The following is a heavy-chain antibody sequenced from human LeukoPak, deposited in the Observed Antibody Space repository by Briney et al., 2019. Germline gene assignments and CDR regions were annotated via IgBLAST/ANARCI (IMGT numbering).Heavy chain of an antibody. V-gene: IGHV4-59*01. Sequence: SETLSLTCTVSGGSISSYYWSWIRQPPGKGLEWIGYIYYSGSTNYNPSLKSRVTISVDASKNQFSLKLSSVTAADTAVYYCARDRVMGFDPWGQGTLVTVSS. CDR1: GGSISSYY. CDR3: ARDRVMGFDP. D-gene: IGHD2-8*01. CDR2: IYYSGST. J-gene: IGHJ5*02.